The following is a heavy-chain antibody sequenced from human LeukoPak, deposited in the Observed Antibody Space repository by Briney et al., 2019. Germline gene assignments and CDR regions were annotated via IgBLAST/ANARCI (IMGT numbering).Heavy chain of an antibody. CDR3: ARADYYGSGSYYIGNWFDP. D-gene: IGHD3-10*01. CDR1: GYTFTGYY. CDR2: INPNTGGT. V-gene: IGHV1-2*02. Sequence: ASVKVSCKASGYTFTGYYIHWVRQAPGQGLEWMGWINPNTGGTNYAQEFQGRVTMTRDTSISTAYMELSRLRSDDTAAYYCARADYYGSGSYYIGNWFDPWGQGTLVTVSS. J-gene: IGHJ5*02.